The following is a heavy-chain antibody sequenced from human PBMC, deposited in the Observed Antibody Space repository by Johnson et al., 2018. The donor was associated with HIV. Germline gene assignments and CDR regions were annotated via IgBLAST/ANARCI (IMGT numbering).Heavy chain of an antibody. J-gene: IGHJ3*02. CDR2: ISYDGRTK. CDR1: GFTFSSYA. V-gene: IGHV3-30-3*01. Sequence: AQLAESGVGVAHPGRSLILSCAASGFTFSSYAMHWVRQAPGKALEWVTVISYDGRTKYYAASAECRFTTSRDNSKNTLYLTMNSLSAEDTAVYYCARYSSSSSFNIWGQGTMVTVSS. CDR3: ARYSSSSSFNI. D-gene: IGHD6-6*01.